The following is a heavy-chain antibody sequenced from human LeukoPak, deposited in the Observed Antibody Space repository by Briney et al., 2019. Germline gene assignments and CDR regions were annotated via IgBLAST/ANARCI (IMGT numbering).Heavy chain of an antibody. Sequence: ASVKVSCKASGYTFTGYYMHWVRQAPGQGLEWMGWINPNSGGTNYAQKFQGWVTMTRDTPISTAYMELSRLRSDDTAVYYCARENIAAAGTNYYGMDVWGQGTTVTVSS. D-gene: IGHD6-13*01. CDR2: INPNSGGT. J-gene: IGHJ6*02. CDR3: ARENIAAAGTNYYGMDV. CDR1: GYTFTGYY. V-gene: IGHV1-2*04.